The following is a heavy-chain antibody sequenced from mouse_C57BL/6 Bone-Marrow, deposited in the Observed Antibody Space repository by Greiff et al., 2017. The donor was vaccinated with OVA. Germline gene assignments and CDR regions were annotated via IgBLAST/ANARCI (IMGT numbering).Heavy chain of an antibody. V-gene: IGHV1-59*01. CDR1: GYTFTSYW. Sequence: QVQLQQPGAELVRPGTSVKLSCKASGYTFTSYWMHWVKQRPGQGLEWIGVIDPSDSYTNYNQKFKGKATLTVDTSSSTAYMQLSSLTSEDSAVYYCARDYGSSLHFDYWGQGTTLTVSS. CDR3: ARDYGSSLHFDY. J-gene: IGHJ2*01. D-gene: IGHD1-1*01. CDR2: IDPSDSYT.